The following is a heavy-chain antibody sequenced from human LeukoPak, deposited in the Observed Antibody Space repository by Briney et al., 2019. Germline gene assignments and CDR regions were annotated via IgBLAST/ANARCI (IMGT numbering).Heavy chain of an antibody. Sequence: ASVKVSCKASGYAFTNYGIVWVRQAPGQGPEWMGWISGYNGNTNYAQKFQGRVTITTDTSTSTAYMDLRSLTSDDTAVYLCASLTVRGVISYWGQGTLVTVSS. CDR1: GYAFTNYG. CDR2: ISGYNGNT. J-gene: IGHJ4*02. D-gene: IGHD3-10*01. V-gene: IGHV1-18*01. CDR3: ASLTVRGVISY.